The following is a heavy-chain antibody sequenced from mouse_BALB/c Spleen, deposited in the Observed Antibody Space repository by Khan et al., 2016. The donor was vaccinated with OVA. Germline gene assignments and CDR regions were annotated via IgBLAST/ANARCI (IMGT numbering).Heavy chain of an antibody. CDR1: GFNIKDTY. CDR2: IDPATDNT. CDR3: ARTEIHNYGSCVMDY. V-gene: IGHV14-3*02. Sequence: VQLQQSGAELVKPGASVKLSCSTSGFNIKDTYIHWVKKRPEQGLEWIGRIDPATDNTTYDPRFRGKATITADTTSTTAFLHLSSLTSEDTAVYYCARTEIHNYGSCVMDYWGRGTSVTVSS. J-gene: IGHJ4*01. D-gene: IGHD1-2*01.